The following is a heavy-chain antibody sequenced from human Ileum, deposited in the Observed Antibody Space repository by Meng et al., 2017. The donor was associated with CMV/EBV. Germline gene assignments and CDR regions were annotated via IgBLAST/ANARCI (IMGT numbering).Heavy chain of an antibody. J-gene: IGHJ4*02. D-gene: IGHD5-24*01. Sequence: GLLLWCGGSLIPTRLSLRLSCVASGFTLSNYAMTWVRQAPGKGLEWVSSISGTGFNTYYADSVKGRFTISRDNSQNTLFLQMNSLRVEDTAVYYCARDGYNQIALDYWGQGTLVTVSS. CDR3: ARDGYNQIALDY. CDR2: ISGTGFNT. V-gene: IGHV3-23*01. CDR1: GFTLSNYA.